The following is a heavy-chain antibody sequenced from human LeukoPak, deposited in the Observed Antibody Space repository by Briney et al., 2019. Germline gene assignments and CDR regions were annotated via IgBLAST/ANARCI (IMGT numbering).Heavy chain of an antibody. CDR2: IIPILGIA. CDR3: ARDDTTVTTTTYAFDI. J-gene: IGHJ3*02. CDR1: GGTFSSYA. Sequence: SVKVSCKASGGTFSSYAISWVRQAPGQGLEWMGRIIPILGIAHYAQELQGRMTITADKSTSTAYMELSSLRSEDTAVYYCARDDTTVTTTTYAFDIWGRGTMVTVSS. V-gene: IGHV1-69*04. D-gene: IGHD4-17*01.